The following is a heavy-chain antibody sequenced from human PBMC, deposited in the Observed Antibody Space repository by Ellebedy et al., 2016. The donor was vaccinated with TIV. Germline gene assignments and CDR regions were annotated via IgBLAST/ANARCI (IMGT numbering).Heavy chain of an antibody. J-gene: IGHJ3*02. CDR2: MNQDGSAK. CDR3: ARDGSYGDFLSPTHAFEI. V-gene: IGHV3-7*01. D-gene: IGHD4-17*01. Sequence: GGSLRLSCAASGFTFNSYWMTWVRQAPGKGLEWVANMNQDGSAKYYVDSLRGRFTISRDNAKNSLYLQMNSLRAEDTAVYYCARDGSYGDFLSPTHAFEIWGQGTMVTVSS. CDR1: GFTFNSYW.